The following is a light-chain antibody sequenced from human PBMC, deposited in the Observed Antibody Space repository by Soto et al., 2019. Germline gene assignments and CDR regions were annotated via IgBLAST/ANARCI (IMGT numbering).Light chain of an antibody. V-gene: IGLV2-14*01. CDR3: NSYAGGTDV. CDR1: SSDIGNYNY. J-gene: IGLJ1*01. Sequence: QSVLTQPASVSGSPGQSITISCTGTSSDIGNYNYVSWYQQHPGKAPKLMIYEVNNRPSGVSNRFSGSKSGNTASLTISGLEAEDEADYYCNSYAGGTDVFGSGTKVTVL. CDR2: EVN.